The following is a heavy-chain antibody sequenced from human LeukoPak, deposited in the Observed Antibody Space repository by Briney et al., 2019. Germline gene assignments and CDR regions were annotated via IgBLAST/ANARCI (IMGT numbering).Heavy chain of an antibody. V-gene: IGHV1-24*01. Sequence: GASVKVSCKVSGYTLTELSMHWVRQAPGKGLEWMGGFDPEDGETIYAQKFQGRVTMTEDTSTDTAYMELSSLRSEDTAVYYCATDQGAAAADNYEFDYWGQGTLVTVSS. CDR2: FDPEDGET. CDR3: ATDQGAAAADNYEFDY. J-gene: IGHJ4*02. D-gene: IGHD6-13*01. CDR1: GYTLTELS.